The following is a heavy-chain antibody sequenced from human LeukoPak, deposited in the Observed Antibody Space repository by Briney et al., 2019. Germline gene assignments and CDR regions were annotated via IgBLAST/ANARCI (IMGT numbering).Heavy chain of an antibody. CDR2: ISGSGGTI. J-gene: IGHJ6*04. D-gene: IGHD3-10*02. CDR1: GFTFSSYG. CDR3: AELGITMIGGV. Sequence: GGSLRLSCAASGFTFSSYGMSWVRQAPGKGLEWVSAISGSGGTIYYADSVKGRFTISRDNAKNSLYLQMNSLRAEDTAVYYCAELGITMIGGVWGKGTTVTISS. V-gene: IGHV3-23*01.